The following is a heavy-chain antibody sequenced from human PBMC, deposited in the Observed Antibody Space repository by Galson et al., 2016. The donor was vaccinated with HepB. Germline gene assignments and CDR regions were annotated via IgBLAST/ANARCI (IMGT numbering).Heavy chain of an antibody. CDR1: GGSISSGGYY. D-gene: IGHD5-18*01. CDR2: IHYSGST. V-gene: IGHV4-31*03. CDR3: ARDKNERGYSYGHFDY. Sequence: TLSLTCTVSGGSISSGGYYWSWIRQHPGKGLEWIGYIHYSGSTYYNPSLESRVSISVDTSKNPFSLKLSPVTAADTAVYYCARDKNERGYSYGHFDYWGQGALVTVSS. J-gene: IGHJ4*02.